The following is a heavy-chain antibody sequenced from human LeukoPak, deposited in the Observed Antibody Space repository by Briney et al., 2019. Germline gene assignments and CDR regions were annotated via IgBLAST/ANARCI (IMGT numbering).Heavy chain of an antibody. D-gene: IGHD6-6*01. CDR3: ARGGSSSSFDY. CDR2: IQTGGST. CDR1: GFTVSGYY. Sequence: GGSLRLSYAASGFTVSGYYMSWVRQAPGKGLEGVSFIQTGGSTYYADSVKGRLTIYRDNSKNTLYLQLSSLRGDDTAVYYCARGGSSSSFDYWGQGTLVIVSS. V-gene: IGHV3-66*02. J-gene: IGHJ4*02.